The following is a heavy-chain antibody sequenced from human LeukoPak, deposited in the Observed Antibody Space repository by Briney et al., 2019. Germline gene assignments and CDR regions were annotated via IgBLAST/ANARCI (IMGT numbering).Heavy chain of an antibody. V-gene: IGHV4-59*12. J-gene: IGHJ4*02. CDR1: GGSISSYY. D-gene: IGHD2-15*01. CDR2: IYYSGST. CDR3: ARGALKWEIPQIRARKSSSSDY. Sequence: MTSETLSLTCTVSGGSISSYYWSWIRQPPGKGLEWIGYIYYSGSTNYNPSLKSRLTISVDTSKNHCSLKLSSLTAPDTAVYYCARGALKWEIPQIRARKSSSSDYWGQGTLVTVSS.